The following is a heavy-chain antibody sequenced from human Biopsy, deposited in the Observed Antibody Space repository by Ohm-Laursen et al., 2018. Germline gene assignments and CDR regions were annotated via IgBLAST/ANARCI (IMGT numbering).Heavy chain of an antibody. D-gene: IGHD4/OR15-4a*01. CDR1: GFAFTTSS. Sequence: SLRLSCAASGFAFTTSSMTWVCQAPGKGLGRVSTISSSDNSRTYADSVKGRLTISRDNSKSTLFLQMNSLIAEDTAIYFYARDLDRYDANADSGDYDYWGQGTLVSVSS. J-gene: IGHJ4*02. CDR3: ARDLDRYDANADSGDYDY. CDR2: ISSSDNSR. V-gene: IGHV3-23*01.